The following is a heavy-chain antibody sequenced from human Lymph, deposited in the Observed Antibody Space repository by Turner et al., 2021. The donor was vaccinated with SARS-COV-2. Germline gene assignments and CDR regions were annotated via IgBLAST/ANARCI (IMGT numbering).Heavy chain of an antibody. V-gene: IGHV1-69*10. CDR3: ARGVGGFGELGYYYYYGMDV. J-gene: IGHJ6*02. D-gene: IGHD3-10*01. CDR1: GGTFSSYA. Sequence: QVQLVQSGAEVKKPGSSVKVSCKASGGTFSSYAISWVRQATGQGLEWMGGIIPILRKATYAQKFQGRVTITAYKSTSTAYMARSSLGSEDTAVFYCARGVGGFGELGYYYYYGMDVWGQGTTVTVSS. CDR2: IIPILRKA.